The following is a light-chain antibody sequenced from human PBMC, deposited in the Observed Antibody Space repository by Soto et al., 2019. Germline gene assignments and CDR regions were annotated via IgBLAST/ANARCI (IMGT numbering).Light chain of an antibody. CDR2: GAS. CDR1: QSVSSN. V-gene: IGKV3-15*01. J-gene: IGKJ5*01. CDR3: QQYNNWPIT. Sequence: EAVLTQSPATLSASPAERAIVSCRASQSVSSNLAWYQQKPGQAPRLLIYGASTRATDIPARFSGSGSGTEFTLTINSLQSEDYAVYYCQQYNNWPITFGQGTRLEIK.